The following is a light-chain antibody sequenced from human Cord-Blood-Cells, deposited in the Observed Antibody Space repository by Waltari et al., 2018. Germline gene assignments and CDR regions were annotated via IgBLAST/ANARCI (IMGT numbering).Light chain of an antibody. CDR3: LQDYNYPWT. Sequence: AIQMTQSPSSLSASVGDRVTITCRASQGIRNDLGWYQQKPGKAPKLLIYAASSLQSGVPSRFSRSGSWTDFTLTISSLQPEDCATYYCLQDYNYPWTFGQGTKVEIK. CDR1: QGIRND. J-gene: IGKJ1*01. CDR2: AAS. V-gene: IGKV1-6*01.